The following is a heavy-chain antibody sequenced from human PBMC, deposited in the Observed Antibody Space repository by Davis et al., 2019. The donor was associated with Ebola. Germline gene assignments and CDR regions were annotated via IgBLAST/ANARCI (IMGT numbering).Heavy chain of an antibody. CDR3: AKGSDGSL. V-gene: IGHV3-30*18. CDR2: ISYDGSNK. Sequence: GGSLRLSCAASGFTFSSYGMHWVRQAPGKGLEWVAVISYDGSNKYYADSVKGRFTISRDNSKNTLYLQMNSLRAEDTAVYYCAKGSDGSLWGQGTLVTVSS. CDR1: GFTFSSYG. D-gene: IGHD2-2*03. J-gene: IGHJ4*02.